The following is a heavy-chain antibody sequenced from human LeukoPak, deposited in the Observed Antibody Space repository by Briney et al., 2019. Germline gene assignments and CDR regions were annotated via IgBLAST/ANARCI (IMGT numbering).Heavy chain of an antibody. D-gene: IGHD3-9*01. CDR2: INPSGGST. V-gene: IGHV1-46*01. Sequence: GASVKVSCKASGYTFTSYYMHWVRQAPGQGLEWMGIINPSGGSTSYAQKFQGRVTMTRDTSTSTVYMELSSLRSEDTAVYYCARDALNIKDILTGYLSGDFDYWGQGTLVTVSS. J-gene: IGHJ4*02. CDR1: GYTFTSYY. CDR3: ARDALNIKDILTGYLSGDFDY.